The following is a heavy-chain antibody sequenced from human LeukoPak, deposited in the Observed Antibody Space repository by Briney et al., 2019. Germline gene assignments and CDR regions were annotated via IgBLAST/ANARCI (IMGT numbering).Heavy chain of an antibody. CDR3: VRGSSAPHLIYYYMDV. CDR2: IIPIFGTA. Sequence: ASVKVSCKASGGTFSSYAISWVRQAPGQGLEWMGGIIPIFGTANYAQKFQGRVTITADESTSTAYMELSSLRSEDTAVYYCVRGSSAPHLIYYYMDVWGKGTTVTVSS. J-gene: IGHJ6*03. CDR1: GGTFSSYA. V-gene: IGHV1-69*13. D-gene: IGHD2-8*01.